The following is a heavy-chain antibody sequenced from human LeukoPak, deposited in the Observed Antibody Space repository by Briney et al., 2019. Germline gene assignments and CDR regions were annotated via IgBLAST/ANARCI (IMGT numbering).Heavy chain of an antibody. CDR3: AREWDIVVVPAAISRGYDWFDP. CDR2: IYTSGST. D-gene: IGHD2-2*02. V-gene: IGHV4-61*02. J-gene: IGHJ5*02. CDR1: GGSISSGSYY. Sequence: SETLSLTCTVSGGSISSGSYYWRWIRQPAGTGLEWIGRIYTSGSTNYNPSLKSRVTISVDTSKNQFSLKLSSVTAADTAVYYCAREWDIVVVPAAISRGYDWFDPWGQGTLVTVSS.